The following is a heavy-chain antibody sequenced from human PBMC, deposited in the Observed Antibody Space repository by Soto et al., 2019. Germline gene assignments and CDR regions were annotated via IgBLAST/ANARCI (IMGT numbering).Heavy chain of an antibody. CDR2: IYYSGST. CDR1: GGSINSGDYY. Sequence: QVQLQESGPGLVKPSQTLSLTCTVSGGSINSGDYYWSWIRQPPGKGLEWIGYIYYSGSTFYNPALKSRVTISVDTSKNPCYLKLSSVTAADTAVYYCARDDCGGTRCSYYYGMDVWGQGTTVTVSS. D-gene: IGHD2-21*01. J-gene: IGHJ6*02. V-gene: IGHV4-30-4*01. CDR3: ARDDCGGTRCSYYYGMDV.